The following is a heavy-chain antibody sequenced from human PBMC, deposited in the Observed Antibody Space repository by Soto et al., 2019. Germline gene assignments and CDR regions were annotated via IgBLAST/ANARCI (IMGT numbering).Heavy chain of an antibody. J-gene: IGHJ5*01. CDR3: ARITYCGGDCYRGFDP. CDR2: IYYSGSS. CDR1: GGSVSNGGYY. D-gene: IGHD2-21*02. V-gene: IGHV4-31*03. Sequence: PSETLSLTCTVSGGSVSNGGYYWTWIRHYPGKGLEWIGYIYYSGSSYSNPSLKSRVNMSVDMSKNQFSLKLSSVTTADTAVYYCARITYCGGDCYRGFDPWGQGTLVTVSS.